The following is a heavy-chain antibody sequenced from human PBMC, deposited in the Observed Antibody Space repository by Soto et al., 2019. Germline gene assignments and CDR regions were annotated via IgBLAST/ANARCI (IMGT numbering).Heavy chain of an antibody. Sequence: PSETLSLTCTVSGGSISSSSYYWGWIRQPPGKGLEWIGSIYYSGSTYYNPSLKSRVTISVDTSKNQFSLKLSSVTAADTAVYYCARTVGDYVEEPFDYWGQGTLVTVSS. J-gene: IGHJ4*02. V-gene: IGHV4-39*07. D-gene: IGHD4-17*01. CDR1: GGSISSSSYY. CDR2: IYYSGST. CDR3: ARTVGDYVEEPFDY.